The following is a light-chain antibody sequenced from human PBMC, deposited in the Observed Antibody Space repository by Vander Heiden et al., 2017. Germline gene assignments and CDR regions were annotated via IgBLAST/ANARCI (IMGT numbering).Light chain of an antibody. CDR1: QTITTY. CDR3: QESDTIPIA. Sequence: DIQMTQSPSSLSASVGDRVIITCRASQTITTYLNWYQQKPGKAPKLLIYGASSLQSGVPSRFSGTGSGTDFTLIISSLQPEDFATYFCQESDTIPIAFGQGTRLEI. J-gene: IGKJ5*01. V-gene: IGKV1-39*01. CDR2: GAS.